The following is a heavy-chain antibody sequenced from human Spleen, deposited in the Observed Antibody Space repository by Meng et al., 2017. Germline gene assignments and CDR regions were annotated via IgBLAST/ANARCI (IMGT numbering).Heavy chain of an antibody. CDR3: VTRGNPYLNC. CDR2: INTYTGKT. CDR1: GYTLSRDG. Sequence: LGQSGAEVEKSGASVKVSCDASGYTLSRDGFSWVRQAPGQGLEWLGWINTYTGKTDYAQKFQGRVTLTTDTFTSTAYMELRSLRSDDTAVYYCVTRGNPYLNCWGQGTLVTVSS. J-gene: IGHJ4*02. V-gene: IGHV1-18*01.